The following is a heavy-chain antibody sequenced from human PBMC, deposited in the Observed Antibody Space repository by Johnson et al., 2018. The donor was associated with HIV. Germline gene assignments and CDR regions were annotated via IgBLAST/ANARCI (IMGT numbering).Heavy chain of an antibody. CDR2: ISWNSASI. J-gene: IGHJ3*02. CDR3: ARVGAGYCSSTSCDTDDAFDI. V-gene: IGHV3-9*01. CDR1: GFTFDDYA. D-gene: IGHD2-2*02. Sequence: VQLVESGGGLVQPGRSLRLSCAASGFTFDDYALHWVRQAPGKGLQWVSGISWNSASIGYADSVKGRFTISRDNAKNSLYLQMNSLRAEDTAVYYCARVGAGYCSSTSCDTDDAFDIWGQGTMVTVSS.